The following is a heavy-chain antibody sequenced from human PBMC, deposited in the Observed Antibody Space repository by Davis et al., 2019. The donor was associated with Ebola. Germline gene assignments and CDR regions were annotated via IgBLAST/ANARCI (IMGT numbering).Heavy chain of an antibody. V-gene: IGHV1-2*04. CDR3: VREGYCSGGSCYHFDY. D-gene: IGHD2-15*01. Sequence: SVTVSCMASGYTFTGYYMHWVRQAPGQGLEWMGWINPNSGGTNYAQKFQGWVTMTRDTSISTAYMELSRLRSDDTAVYYCVREGYCSGGSCYHFDYWGQGTLVTVSS. J-gene: IGHJ4*02. CDR1: GYTFTGYY. CDR2: INPNSGGT.